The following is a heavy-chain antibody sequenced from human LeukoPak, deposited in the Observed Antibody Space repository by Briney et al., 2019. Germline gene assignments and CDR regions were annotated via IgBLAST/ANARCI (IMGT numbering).Heavy chain of an antibody. CDR1: GFTFSSYA. V-gene: IGHV3-15*01. Sequence: GGSLRLSCAASGFTFSSYAMSWVRQAPGKGLEWVGRIKSKTDGGTTDYAAPVKGRFTISRDDSKNTLYLQMNSLKTEDTAVYYCTTDQGSYDSSGYGDYWGQGTLVTVSS. D-gene: IGHD3-22*01. CDR2: IKSKTDGGTT. CDR3: TTDQGSYDSSGYGDY. J-gene: IGHJ4*02.